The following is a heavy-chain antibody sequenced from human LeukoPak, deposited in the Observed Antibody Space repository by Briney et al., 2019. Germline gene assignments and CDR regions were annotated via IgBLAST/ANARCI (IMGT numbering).Heavy chain of an antibody. V-gene: IGHV4-61*01. CDR2: IHYSGSA. CDR3: ARDMGAPDYGSYSVDY. CDR1: GGSVSSGSYY. J-gene: IGHJ4*02. Sequence: SETLSLTCTVSGGSVSSGSYYWSWIRQPPGRGLEWIAYIHYSGSAAYNPSLKSRITISRDMSTNQFSLKMTSVTAADTAVYFCARDMGAPDYGSYSVDYWGQGTLVTVSS. D-gene: IGHD4-23*01.